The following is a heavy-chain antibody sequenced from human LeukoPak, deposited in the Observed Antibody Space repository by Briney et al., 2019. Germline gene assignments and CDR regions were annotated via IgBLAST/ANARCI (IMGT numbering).Heavy chain of an antibody. CDR2: INHSGST. V-gene: IGHV4-34*01. Sequence: PSETLSLTCAVYGGSFSGYYWSWIRQPPGKGLEWIGEINHSGSTNYNPSLKSRVTISVDTSKNQFSLKLSSVTAADTAVYYCARDIGTLGYSYGQYYYYYYYMDVWGKGTTVTVSS. CDR3: ARDIGTLGYSYGQYYYYYYYMDV. D-gene: IGHD5-18*01. J-gene: IGHJ6*03. CDR1: GGSFSGYY.